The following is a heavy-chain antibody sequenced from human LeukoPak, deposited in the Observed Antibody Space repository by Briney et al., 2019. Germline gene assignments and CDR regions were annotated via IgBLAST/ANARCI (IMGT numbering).Heavy chain of an antibody. Sequence: GESLKISCKGSGYSFTSYWIGWVHQMPGKGLEWMGIIYPSDSDIRYSPSFQGQVTISADRSISTAYLQWSSLKASDTAMYYCAKLSIPSAVDYWGQGTLVTVSS. D-gene: IGHD6-6*01. V-gene: IGHV5-51*07. CDR3: AKLSIPSAVDY. CDR1: GYSFTSYW. CDR2: IYPSDSDI. J-gene: IGHJ4*02.